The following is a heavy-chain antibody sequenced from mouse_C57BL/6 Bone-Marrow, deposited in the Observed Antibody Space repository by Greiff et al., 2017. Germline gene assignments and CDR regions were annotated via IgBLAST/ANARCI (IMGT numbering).Heavy chain of an antibody. CDR1: GYTFTSYW. V-gene: IGHV1-50*01. Sequence: QVQLQQPGAELVKPGASVKLSCKASGYTFTSYWMQWVKQRPGQGLEWIGEIDPSDSYTNYNQKFKGKATLTVDTSSSTAYMQLRSLTSEDAAIYYCAREGYYGSSYYWYFDVWGTGTTVTVSS. J-gene: IGHJ1*03. CDR3: AREGYYGSSYYWYFDV. CDR2: IDPSDSYT. D-gene: IGHD1-1*01.